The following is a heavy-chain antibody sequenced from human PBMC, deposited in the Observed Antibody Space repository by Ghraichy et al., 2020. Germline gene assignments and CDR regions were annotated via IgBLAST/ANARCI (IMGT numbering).Heavy chain of an antibody. D-gene: IGHD5-18*01. Sequence: SQTRSLTCTVSGGSIRSQFWTWIRKPPGKGLEWIGYVSYTGNTNYNPSLKSRVTISVDTSKNQFSLSLTSVTAADTAVYYCARRGRGYSLYYYGLDVWGQGTTVTVSS. CDR2: VSYTGNT. V-gene: IGHV4-59*08. J-gene: IGHJ6*02. CDR3: ARRGRGYSLYYYGLDV. CDR1: GGSIRSQF.